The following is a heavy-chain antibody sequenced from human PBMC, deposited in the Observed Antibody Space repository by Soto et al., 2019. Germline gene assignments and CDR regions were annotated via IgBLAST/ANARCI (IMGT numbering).Heavy chain of an antibody. J-gene: IGHJ3*02. Sequence: EVQLVESGGGLVQPGGSLRLSCAASGFTVSSNYMSWVRQAPGEGLEWVSVIYSGGSTYYADSVKGRFTISRDNSKNTLYLQMNSLRAEDTAVYYCAREEGASGSYSMDAFDIWGQGTMVTVSS. CDR3: AREEGASGSYSMDAFDI. D-gene: IGHD3-10*01. CDR1: GFTVSSNY. V-gene: IGHV3-66*01. CDR2: IYSGGST.